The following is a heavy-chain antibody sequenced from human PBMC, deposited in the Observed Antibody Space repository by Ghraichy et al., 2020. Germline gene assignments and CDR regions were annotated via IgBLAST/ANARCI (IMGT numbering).Heavy chain of an antibody. CDR3: ARRLRGEAFDI. D-gene: IGHD3-16*01. J-gene: IGHJ3*02. CDR1: GYSITSVYY. CDR2: IYHSGST. Sequence: SETLSLTRAVSGYSITSVYYWGWIRQPPGKGLEWIGSIYHSGSTYYNPSLKSRVTISVDMSKNQFSLKLSSVTAADTAVYYCARRLRGEAFDIWGQGTMVIVSS. V-gene: IGHV4-38-2*01.